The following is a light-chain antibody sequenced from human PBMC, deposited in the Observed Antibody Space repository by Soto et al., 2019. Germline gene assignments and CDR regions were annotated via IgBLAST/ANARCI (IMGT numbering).Light chain of an antibody. CDR3: QQYGSSPLT. V-gene: IGKV3-20*01. Sequence: EIVLTQSPGTLSLSPGERATLSCRASQSISSSSLAWYQQKRGQAPRLLIYGASRRATGIPDTFSGSGSGTDFTLTISRLEPEDFVVYYCQQYGSSPLTFGGGTKVEIK. CDR1: QSISSSS. J-gene: IGKJ4*01. CDR2: GAS.